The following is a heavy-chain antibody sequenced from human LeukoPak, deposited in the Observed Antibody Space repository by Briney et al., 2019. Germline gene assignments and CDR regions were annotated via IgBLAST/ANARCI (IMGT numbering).Heavy chain of an antibody. CDR3: ARDLYYYDSSGYSDVFDI. Sequence: ASVKGSCKASGYTFSNYGFSWVGQAPGQGLEWMGWISAYNGNTYYAQKLQGRVTMTTDTSTSTAYMELRSLRSDDTAVYYCARDLYYYDSSGYSDVFDIWGQGTMVTVSS. CDR1: GYTFSNYG. V-gene: IGHV1-18*01. D-gene: IGHD3-22*01. CDR2: ISAYNGNT. J-gene: IGHJ3*02.